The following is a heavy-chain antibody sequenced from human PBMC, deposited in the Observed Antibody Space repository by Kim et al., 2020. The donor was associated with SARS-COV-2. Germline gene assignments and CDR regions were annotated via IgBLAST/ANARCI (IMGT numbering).Heavy chain of an antibody. D-gene: IGHD7-27*01. CDR1: GGSFSGYY. CDR2: INHSGST. J-gene: IGHJ5*02. CDR3: ARGRSLGPNWFDP. Sequence: SETLSLTCAVYGGSFSGYYWSWIRQPPGKGLEWIGEINHSGSTNYNPSLKSRVTISVDTSKNQFSLKLSSVTAADTAVYYCARGRSLGPNWFDPWGQGTLVTVSS. V-gene: IGHV4-34*01.